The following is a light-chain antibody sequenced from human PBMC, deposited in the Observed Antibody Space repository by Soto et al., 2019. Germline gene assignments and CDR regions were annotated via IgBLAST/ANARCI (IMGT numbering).Light chain of an antibody. V-gene: IGLV4-60*02. Sequence: QPVLTQSSSASASLGSSVKLTCTLSSGHSAYIIAWHQQQPGKAPRFLMNLEGSGSYNKGSGVPDRVSGSSSGADRYLAISNLQFEDEADYYCATWDSNTAVFGGGTQLTVL. J-gene: IGLJ7*01. CDR1: SGHSAYI. CDR3: ATWDSNTAV. CDR2: LEGSGSY.